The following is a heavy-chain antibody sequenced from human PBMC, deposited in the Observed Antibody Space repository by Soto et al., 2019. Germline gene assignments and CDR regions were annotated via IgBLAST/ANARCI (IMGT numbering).Heavy chain of an antibody. CDR3: AGASGWERLRIDY. J-gene: IGHJ4*02. CDR2: ISGSGGST. CDR1: GFTFSSYA. Sequence: PGGSLRLSCSALGFTFSSYAMSWVRQAPGKGLEWVSAISGSGGSTYYADSVKGRFTISRDNSKSTLYLQMNSLRAEDTAVYYCAGASGWERLRIDYWGQGTLVTVSS. V-gene: IGHV3-23*01. D-gene: IGHD1-26*01.